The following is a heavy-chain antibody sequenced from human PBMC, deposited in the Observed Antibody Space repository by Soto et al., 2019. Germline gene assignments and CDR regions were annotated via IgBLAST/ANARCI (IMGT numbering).Heavy chain of an antibody. CDR1: GGTFSSYA. CDR3: ARSQGSSTSLEIYYSYYYVMDV. Sequence: QVPLVQSGAEVKKPGSSVKVSCKASGGTFSSYAISWVRQAPGQGLEWMGGIIPISDTTNYAQKFQGRVTITADESTSTAYMELSSLRSEDTAVYYCARSQGSSTSLEIYYSYYYVMDVWGQGTTVTVSS. V-gene: IGHV1-69*01. D-gene: IGHD2-2*01. J-gene: IGHJ6*02. CDR2: IIPISDTT.